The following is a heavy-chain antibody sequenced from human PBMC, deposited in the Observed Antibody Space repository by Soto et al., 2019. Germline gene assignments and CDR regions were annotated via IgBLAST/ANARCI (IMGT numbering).Heavy chain of an antibody. Sequence: GSLRLSCVVSGFTFGDYWMSWVRQAPGKGLEWVANTMPDGSEKYYAVSVRSRITVNADTSKNQFSLHLNSVTPEDTAVYYCAGTSSLQWYYMDVWDKGTTVTVSS. D-gene: IGHD1-7*01. CDR1: GFTFGDYW. V-gene: IGHV3-7*01. CDR3: AGTSSLQWYYMDV. J-gene: IGHJ6*03. CDR2: TMPDGSEK.